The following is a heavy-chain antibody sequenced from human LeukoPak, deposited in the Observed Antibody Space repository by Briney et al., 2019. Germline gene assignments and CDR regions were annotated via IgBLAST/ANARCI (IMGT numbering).Heavy chain of an antibody. CDR2: IGGRGGST. J-gene: IGHJ5*02. Sequence: GGSLRLSCAASGFTVSSNYMTWVRQAPGKGPEWVSAIGGRGGSTYYADSLGGRFTISRGNSKDMVYLQMNSLKVEDTATYYCGKEGGAWGQGTKVTVSS. D-gene: IGHD3-16*01. CDR3: GKEGGA. CDR1: GFTVSSNY. V-gene: IGHV3-23*01.